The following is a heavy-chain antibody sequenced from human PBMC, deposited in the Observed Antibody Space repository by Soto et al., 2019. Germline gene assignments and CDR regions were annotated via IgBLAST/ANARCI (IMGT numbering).Heavy chain of an antibody. CDR3: AWIAAAGTGYGMDV. CDR1: GGTFSSYS. V-gene: IGHV1-69*13. CDR2: IIPIFGTA. J-gene: IGHJ6*02. Sequence: SVKVSCKASGGTFSSYSISWVRQAPGQGLEWMGGIIPIFGTANYAQKFQGRVTITADESASTAYMELSSLRSEDTAVYYCAWIAAAGTGYGMDVWGQGTTVTVSS. D-gene: IGHD6-13*01.